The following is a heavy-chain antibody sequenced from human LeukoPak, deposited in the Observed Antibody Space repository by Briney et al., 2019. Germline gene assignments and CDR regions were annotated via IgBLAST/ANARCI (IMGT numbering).Heavy chain of an antibody. D-gene: IGHD3-16*02. J-gene: IGHJ4*02. CDR1: GGTFSSYA. CDR3: ARGPKYDYVWGSYRYTESGFDY. Sequence: ASVKVSCKASGGTFSSYAISWVRQAPGQGLEWVGWISAYNGNTNYAQTFQGRLTMTRNTSIRTAYMELSSLRSEDTAVYYCARGPKYDYVWGSYRYTESGFDYWGQGTLVTVSS. CDR2: ISAYNGNT. V-gene: IGHV1-8*02.